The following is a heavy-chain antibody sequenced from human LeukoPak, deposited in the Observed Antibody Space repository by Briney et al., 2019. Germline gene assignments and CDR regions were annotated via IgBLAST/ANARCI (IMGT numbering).Heavy chain of an antibody. V-gene: IGHV4-59*01. CDR1: GGSISTYY. CDR3: ARDYSTYILDY. J-gene: IGHJ4*02. CDR2: IYYSGTT. D-gene: IGHD4-11*01. Sequence: PSETLSLTCTVSGGSISTYYWTWIRQPPGKGLEWIGYIYYSGTTNYNPSLKSRVTMSVDTSKNEFSLKLSSVTAADTAVYYCARDYSTYILDYWGPGTLVTVSS.